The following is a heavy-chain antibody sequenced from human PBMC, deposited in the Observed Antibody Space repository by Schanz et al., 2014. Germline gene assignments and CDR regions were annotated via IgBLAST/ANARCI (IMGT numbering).Heavy chain of an antibody. CDR1: GFTFSGYW. D-gene: IGHD5-18*01. CDR2: ISQDGTEK. CDR3: AKGRTSMVYDMDV. J-gene: IGHJ6*02. V-gene: IGHV3-7*01. Sequence: EVQLVESGGGLVQPGGSLRLSCAASGFTFSGYWMTWVRQSPGKGLEWVATISQDGTEKYYVDSVKGRFTISRDNAKNSLFVQMNRLRADDTAIYYCAKGRTSMVYDMDVWGQGTTVTVSS.